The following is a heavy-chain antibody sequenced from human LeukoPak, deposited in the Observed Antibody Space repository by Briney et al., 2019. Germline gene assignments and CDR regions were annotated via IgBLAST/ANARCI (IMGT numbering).Heavy chain of an antibody. V-gene: IGHV1-8*01. J-gene: IGHJ4*02. D-gene: IGHD1-26*01. CDR1: GYTFTSYD. CDR2: MNPNSGNT. Sequence: ASVKVSCKASGYTFTSYDINWVRQATGQGLEWMGWMNPNSGNTGYAQKFQGRVTMTRNTSISTAYTELSSLRSEDTAVYYCAKTSTSKWELLSYWGQGTLVTVSS. CDR3: AKTSTSKWELLSY.